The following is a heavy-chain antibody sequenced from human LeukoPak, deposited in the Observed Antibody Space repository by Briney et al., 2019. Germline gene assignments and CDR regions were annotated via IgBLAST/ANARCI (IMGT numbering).Heavy chain of an antibody. CDR2: VYDGGRT. V-gene: IGHV4-4*07. Sequence: SETLSLTCTVSGDSIGTYFWNWIRQSAGEGLEWIGHVYDGGRTNYNPSLKGRVTISVDTSRNLFSLRLSFVTAADTAVYYCARDFVETGVVGFDMWGQGTMVTVSS. CDR3: ARDFVETGVVGFDM. CDR1: GDSIGTYF. D-gene: IGHD2-8*02. J-gene: IGHJ3*02.